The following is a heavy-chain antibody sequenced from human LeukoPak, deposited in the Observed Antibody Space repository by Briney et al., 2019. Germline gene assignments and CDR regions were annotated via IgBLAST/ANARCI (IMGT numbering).Heavy chain of an antibody. D-gene: IGHD3-10*01. CDR2: IIPIFGTA. CDR3: ASYYYGSGSYNYFDY. J-gene: IGHJ4*02. V-gene: IGHV1-69*13. CDR1: GGTFSSYA. Sequence: SVKVSCKASGGTFSSYAISWVRQAPGQGLEWMGGIIPIFGTANYARKFQGRATITADESTSTAHMELNSLRSEDTAVYYCASYYYGSGSYNYFDYWGQGTLVTVSS.